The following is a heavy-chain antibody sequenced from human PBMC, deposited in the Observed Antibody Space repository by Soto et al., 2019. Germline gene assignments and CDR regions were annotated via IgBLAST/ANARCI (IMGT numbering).Heavy chain of an antibody. V-gene: IGHV3-9*01. CDR2: ISWNSGSI. CDR1: GFTFDDYA. J-gene: IGHJ6*03. CDR3: AKGKSGYYYYYMDV. Sequence: GGSLRLSCAASGFTFDDYAMHWVRQAPGKGLEWVSGISWNSGSIGYADSVKGRFTISRDNAKNSLYLQMNSLRAEDTALYYCAKGKSGYYYYYMDVWGKGTTVTVSS.